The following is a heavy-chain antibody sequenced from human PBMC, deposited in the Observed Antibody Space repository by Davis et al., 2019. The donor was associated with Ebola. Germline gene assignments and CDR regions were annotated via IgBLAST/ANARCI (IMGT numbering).Heavy chain of an antibody. J-gene: IGHJ5*02. Sequence: ASVKVSCKASGYTFTGYYMHWVRQAPGQGLEWMGWINPNSGGTNYAQKFQGWVTMTRDTSISTAYMELSRLRSDDTAVYYCARDHSNYARDNWFDPWGQGTLVTVSS. CDR2: INPNSGGT. V-gene: IGHV1-2*04. D-gene: IGHD4-11*01. CDR3: ARDHSNYARDNWFDP. CDR1: GYTFTGYY.